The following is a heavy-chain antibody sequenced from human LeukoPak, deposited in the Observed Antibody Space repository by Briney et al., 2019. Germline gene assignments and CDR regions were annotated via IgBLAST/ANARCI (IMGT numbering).Heavy chain of an antibody. D-gene: IGHD6-6*01. CDR3: ARDGSIAARASSGLY. Sequence: GGSLRLSCAASGFTFSSYSMNWVRQAPGKGLEWVSSISSNSSYIYYADSVKGRFTISRDNAKNSLYLQMNSLRAEDTAVYYCARDGSIAARASSGLYWGQGTLVTVSS. CDR2: ISSNSSYI. J-gene: IGHJ4*02. CDR1: GFTFSSYS. V-gene: IGHV3-21*01.